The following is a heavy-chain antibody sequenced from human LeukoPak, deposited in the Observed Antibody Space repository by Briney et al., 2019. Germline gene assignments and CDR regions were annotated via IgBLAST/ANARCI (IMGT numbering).Heavy chain of an antibody. CDR1: GDSVSSNSAA. V-gene: IGHV6-1*01. D-gene: IGHD2-15*01. CDR2: TYYRSKWYH. J-gene: IGHJ4*02. CDR3: ARENSALVALDY. Sequence: SQTLSLTCAISGDSVSSNSAAWDWITQSPSRGLEWLGRTYYRSKWYHDYAVSVKSRITINPDTSKNQFSLQLNSVTPEDTAVYYCARENSALVALDYWGQGTLVTVSS.